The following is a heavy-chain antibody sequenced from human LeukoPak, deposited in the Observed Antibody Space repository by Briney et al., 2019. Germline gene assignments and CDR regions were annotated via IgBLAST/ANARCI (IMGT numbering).Heavy chain of an antibody. Sequence: SETLSLTCTVSGGSISSGGYYWSWIRQHPGKGLEWIGYISYSGGTYYNPSLKSRVTISVDASKNQFSLKLSSVTAADMAVYYCARVVMVRGVVIKVTYYFDYWGQGTLVTVSS. CDR3: ARVVMVRGVVIKVTYYFDY. CDR1: GGSISSGGYY. CDR2: ISYSGGT. V-gene: IGHV4-31*03. D-gene: IGHD3-10*01. J-gene: IGHJ4*02.